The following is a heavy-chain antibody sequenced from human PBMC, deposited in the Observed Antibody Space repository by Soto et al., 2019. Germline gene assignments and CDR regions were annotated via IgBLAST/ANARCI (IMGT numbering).Heavy chain of an antibody. CDR2: ISYSGST. Sequence: SETLSLTCTVSGGSISSGNYYWSWIRQPPGKGLEWIGFISYSGSTYYSVSLKSRVTISVDTSKNQFSLNLSFVTAADTAVYYCATMGTPATGLYYFDYWGQGTLVTVSS. J-gene: IGHJ4*02. V-gene: IGHV4-30-4*01. CDR1: GGSISSGNYY. CDR3: ATMGTPATGLYYFDY. D-gene: IGHD2-15*01.